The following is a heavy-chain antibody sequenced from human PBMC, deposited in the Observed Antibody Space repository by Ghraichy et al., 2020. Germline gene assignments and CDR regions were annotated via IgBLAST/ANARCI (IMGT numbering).Heavy chain of an antibody. D-gene: IGHD3-22*01. J-gene: IGHJ4*02. Sequence: GGSLRLSCAASGFTFSSYAMSWVRQAPGKGLEWVSVISGSGGGTYYADSVKGRFTISRDNSKNTLYLQMNSLRAEDTAVYYCAKGAIIVVVIGFDYWGQGTLVTVSS. CDR1: GFTFSSYA. CDR3: AKGAIIVVVIGFDY. V-gene: IGHV3-23*01. CDR2: ISGSGGGT.